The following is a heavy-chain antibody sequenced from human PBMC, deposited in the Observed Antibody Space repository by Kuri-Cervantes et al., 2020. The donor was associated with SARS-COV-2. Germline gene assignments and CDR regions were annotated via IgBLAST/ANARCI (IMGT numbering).Heavy chain of an antibody. CDR1: GWSFSGYD. Sequence: AETLSLTCAVYGWSFSGYDWSWIRQPPGKGLEWIGEIKHGGSTNYNPSLKSRVTISVDTSKNQFPLKLSSVTAADTAVYYCARAAYSSSWYGERNWFDPWGQGTLVTVSS. V-gene: IGHV4-34*01. D-gene: IGHD6-13*01. J-gene: IGHJ5*02. CDR2: IKHGGST. CDR3: ARAAYSSSWYGERNWFDP.